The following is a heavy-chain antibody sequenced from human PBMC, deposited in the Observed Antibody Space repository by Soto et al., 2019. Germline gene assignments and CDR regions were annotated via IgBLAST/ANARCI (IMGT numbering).Heavy chain of an antibody. V-gene: IGHV3-30*18. CDR1: GFTFSSYG. CDR3: AKAEDIVVVPATQFDY. D-gene: IGHD2-2*01. CDR2: ISYDGSNK. J-gene: IGHJ4*02. Sequence: GGSLRLSCAASGFTFSSYGMHWVRQAPGKGLEWVAVISYDGSNKYYADSVKGRFTISRDNSKNTLYLQMNSLRAEDTAVYYCAKAEDIVVVPATQFDYWGQGTLVTVSS.